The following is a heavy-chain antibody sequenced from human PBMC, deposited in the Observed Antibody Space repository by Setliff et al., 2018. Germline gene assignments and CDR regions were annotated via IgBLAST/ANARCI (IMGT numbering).Heavy chain of an antibody. J-gene: IGHJ6*03. Sequence: SETLSLTCSVAGGSMTDFFWHWFRRPPGKGLEWIGYIYTKGGTNYSPSLKSRVTMSVDRSRNQFSLTLSSVSAADMAVYYCARAPDSGTYYNLYPYYNDVWGKGTTVTVSS. D-gene: IGHD1-26*01. V-gene: IGHV4-4*08. CDR1: GGSMTDFF. CDR2: IYTKGGT. CDR3: ARAPDSGTYYNLYPYYNDV.